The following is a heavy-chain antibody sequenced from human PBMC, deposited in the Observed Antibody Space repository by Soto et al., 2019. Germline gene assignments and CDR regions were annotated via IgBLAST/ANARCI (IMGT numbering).Heavy chain of an antibody. J-gene: IGHJ4*02. V-gene: IGHV3-21*01. CDR2: ISPSGSYM. Sequence: ETLCVSCASSGFIFNSYSMDWVRQAPGKGLDWVASISPSGSYMYYGDSLKGRFTVSRDNAKKSLYLQMDSLRADDTAIYYCARFGMVTFDCWGQGTMVTVSS. CDR3: ARFGMVTFDC. CDR1: GFIFNSYS. D-gene: IGHD3-3*01.